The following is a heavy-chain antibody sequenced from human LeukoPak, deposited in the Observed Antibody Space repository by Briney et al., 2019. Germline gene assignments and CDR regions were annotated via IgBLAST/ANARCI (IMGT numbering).Heavy chain of an antibody. D-gene: IGHD3-9*01. V-gene: IGHV1-69*13. J-gene: IGHJ6*02. CDR3: ARDPRRYPLRYFDWLWDV. Sequence: SVKVSCKASGGTLSSYAISWVRQAPGQGLEWMGGIVPIFGTANYAQKFQGRVTITADESTSTAYMELSSLRSEDTAVYYCARDPRRYPLRYFDWLWDVWGQGTTVTVSS. CDR1: GGTLSSYA. CDR2: IVPIFGTA.